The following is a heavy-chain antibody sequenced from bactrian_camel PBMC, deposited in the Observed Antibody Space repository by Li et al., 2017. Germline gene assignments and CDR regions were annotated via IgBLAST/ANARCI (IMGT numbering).Heavy chain of an antibody. D-gene: IGHD5*01. J-gene: IGHJ4*01. CDR2: IDVDGSS. CDR3: AAAFVKTCRWSTMGWNY. Sequence: HVQLVESGGGSVPAGGSLRLSCQYSHSPYNHENYCMGWFRQAPGKAREGVAAIDVDGSSSYADSVRGRFTISQDHAKNTLYLRMNNLQLEDTAMYFCAAAFVKTCRWSTMGWNYWGQGTQVTVS. CDR1: HSPYNHENYC. V-gene: IGHV3S55*01.